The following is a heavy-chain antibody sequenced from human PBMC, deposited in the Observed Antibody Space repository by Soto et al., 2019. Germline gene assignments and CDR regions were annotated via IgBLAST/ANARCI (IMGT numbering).Heavy chain of an antibody. Sequence: QVQLQESGPGLVKPSQTLSLTCTVSGGSISSGGYYWSWNRQQPGKGLEWIGYIYYSGSTYYNPSHQSRVTISVDKSKNHFSLKQGSVTAADTAVYYCARDRPYDYVWGSYRLEYWYFDRWGRGSLVTVCS. V-gene: IGHV4-31*03. D-gene: IGHD3-16*02. CDR1: GGSISSGGYY. J-gene: IGHJ2*01. CDR3: ARDRPYDYVWGSYRLEYWYFDR. CDR2: IYYSGST.